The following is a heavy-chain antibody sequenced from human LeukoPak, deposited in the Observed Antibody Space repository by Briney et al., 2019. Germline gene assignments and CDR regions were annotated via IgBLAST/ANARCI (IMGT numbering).Heavy chain of an antibody. J-gene: IGHJ2*01. Sequence: TSETLSLTCTVSGGSISSGGYYWSWIRQHPGKGLEWIGYIYYSGSTYYNPSLKSRVTISVDTSKNQFSLKLSSVTAADTAVYYCASRGSYRGHWYFDLWGRGTLSLSPQ. CDR3: ASRGSYRGHWYFDL. V-gene: IGHV4-31*03. D-gene: IGHD3-16*02. CDR1: GGSISSGGYY. CDR2: IYYSGST.